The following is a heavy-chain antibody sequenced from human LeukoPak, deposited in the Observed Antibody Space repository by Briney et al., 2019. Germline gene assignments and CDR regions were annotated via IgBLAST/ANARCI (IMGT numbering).Heavy chain of an antibody. D-gene: IGHD6-6*01. V-gene: IGHV3-23*01. J-gene: IGHJ4*02. Sequence: GGSLRLSCAASGFTFGSYALSWVRQAPGKGLEWVSGISGSGGSTYYADSVKGRFTISRDNSKNTLYLQMNSLKTEDTAVYYCTTVQYSSPPYWGQGTLVTVSS. CDR1: GFTFGSYA. CDR3: TTVQYSSPPY. CDR2: ISGSGGST.